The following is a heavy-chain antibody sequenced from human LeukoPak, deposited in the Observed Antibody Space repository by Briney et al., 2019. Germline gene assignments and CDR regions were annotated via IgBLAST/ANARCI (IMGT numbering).Heavy chain of an antibody. V-gene: IGHV3-48*04. J-gene: IGHJ3*02. D-gene: IGHD6-13*01. Sequence: PGGSLRLSCAASGFTFSSYSMNWVRQAPGKGLEWVSYISSSSSTIYYADSVKGRFTISRDNAKNSLYLQMNSLRAEDTAVYYCARDRPLIAAVADDAFDIWGQGTMVTVSS. CDR1: GFTFSSYS. CDR3: ARDRPLIAAVADDAFDI. CDR2: ISSSSSTI.